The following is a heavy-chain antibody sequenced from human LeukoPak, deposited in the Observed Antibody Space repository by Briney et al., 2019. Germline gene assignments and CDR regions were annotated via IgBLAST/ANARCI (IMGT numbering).Heavy chain of an antibody. D-gene: IGHD1-26*01. CDR1: GYTFTGYY. V-gene: IGHV1-2*02. CDR2: INPNSGGT. Sequence: ASVKVSCKASGYTFTGYYMHWVRQAPGQGLEWMGWINPNSGGTNYAQKFQGRVTMTRDTSISTAYMELSSLRSEDTAVYYCARVLSGSRAKILAFDIWGQGTMVTVSS. CDR3: ARVLSGSRAKILAFDI. J-gene: IGHJ3*02.